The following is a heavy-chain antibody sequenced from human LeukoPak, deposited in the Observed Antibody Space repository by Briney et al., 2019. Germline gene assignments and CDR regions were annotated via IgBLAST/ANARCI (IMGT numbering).Heavy chain of an antibody. J-gene: IGHJ4*02. CDR3: AKGSVTTVRDVDY. D-gene: IGHD3-10*01. V-gene: IGHV3-9*01. CDR2: INWNSGSI. CDR1: GFTFDDYA. Sequence: GRSLRLSCAASGFTFDDYAMHWVRQAPGKGLEWVSGINWNSGSIGYADSVKGRFTISRDNAKNSLYLQMNSLRAEDTALYYCAKGSVTTVRDVDYWGQGTLVTVSS.